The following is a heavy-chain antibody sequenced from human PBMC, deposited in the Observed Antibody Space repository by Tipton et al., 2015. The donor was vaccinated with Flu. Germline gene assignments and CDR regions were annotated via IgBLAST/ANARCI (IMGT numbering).Heavy chain of an antibody. CDR2: THHTGDT. Sequence: TLSLTCTVSGASISSYYWSWIRQPPGKRLEWIAYTHHTGDTNYNPSLRSRVSISVDTSNNQFSLKLRSVTAADTAVYYCARLSYYDVDLKNFYFDYWGQGALVTVSS. CDR1: GASISSYY. D-gene: IGHD3-10*02. CDR3: ARLSYYDVDLKNFYFDY. J-gene: IGHJ4*02. V-gene: IGHV4-59*08.